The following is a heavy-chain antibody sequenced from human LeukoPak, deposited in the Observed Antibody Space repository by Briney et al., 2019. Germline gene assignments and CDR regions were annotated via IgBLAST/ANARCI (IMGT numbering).Heavy chain of an antibody. Sequence: SETLSLTCAVYGGSFSGYYWSRIRQPPGKGLEWIGEVNHSGSTNYNPSLKSRVTISVDTSKNQFSLKLSSVTAADTAVYYCARLLYYGSGSSFDYWGQGTLVTVSS. V-gene: IGHV4-34*01. CDR1: GGSFSGYY. D-gene: IGHD3-10*01. CDR2: VNHSGST. CDR3: ARLLYYGSGSSFDY. J-gene: IGHJ4*02.